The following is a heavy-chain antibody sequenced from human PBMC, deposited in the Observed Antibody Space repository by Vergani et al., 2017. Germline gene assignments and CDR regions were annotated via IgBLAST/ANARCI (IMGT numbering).Heavy chain of an antibody. CDR3: ARGGVLGINWFDP. CDR2: INHSGST. Sequence: QVQLQQWGAGLLKPSETLSLTCAVYGGSFSGYYWSWIRQPPGKGLEWIGEINHSGSTNYNPSLKSRVTISVDTPKNQFSLKLSSVTAADTAVYYCARGGVLGINWFDPWGQGTLVTVSS. D-gene: IGHD7-27*01. V-gene: IGHV4-34*01. CDR1: GGSFSGYY. J-gene: IGHJ5*02.